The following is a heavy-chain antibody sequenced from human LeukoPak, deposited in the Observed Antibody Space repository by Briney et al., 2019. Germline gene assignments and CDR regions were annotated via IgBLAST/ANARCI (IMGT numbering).Heavy chain of an antibody. D-gene: IGHD6-13*01. V-gene: IGHV1-2*02. CDR2: INPNIGAT. CDR3: ARDFRYSIGRGNFDY. Sequence: ASVKVSCKASGYTFTGYFMHWVRQAPGQGLEWMGWINPNIGATKYARKFQGRVTMTRDTSISTAYMELSRLRSDDTAVYYCARDFRYSIGRGNFDYWGQGTLVTVSS. J-gene: IGHJ4*02. CDR1: GYTFTGYF.